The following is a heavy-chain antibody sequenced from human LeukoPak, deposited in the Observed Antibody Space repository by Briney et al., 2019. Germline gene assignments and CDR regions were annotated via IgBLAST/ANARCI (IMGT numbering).Heavy chain of an antibody. CDR2: INQDGTEK. CDR1: GFTFSSYG. CDR3: ARVSGTS. Sequence: GGSLRLSCAASGFTFSSYGMHWVRQAPGKGLEWVANINQDGTEKYYVDSVKGRFSISRDNAKNSLYLQMNSLRAEDTAVYYCARVSGTSWGQGTLVTVSS. D-gene: IGHD6-13*01. V-gene: IGHV3-7*01. J-gene: IGHJ5*02.